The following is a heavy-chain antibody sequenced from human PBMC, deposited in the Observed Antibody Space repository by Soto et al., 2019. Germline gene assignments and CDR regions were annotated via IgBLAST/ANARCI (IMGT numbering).Heavy chain of an antibody. J-gene: IGHJ6*02. CDR1: GGSISSGGYY. V-gene: IGHV4-39*01. D-gene: IGHD4-17*01. Sequence: SSETLSLTCTVSGGSISSGGYYWSRIRQPPGKGLEWIGSIYYSGSTYYNPSLKSRVTISVDTSKNQFSLKLSSVTAADTAVYYCARTYGGILRAYYYYGMDVWGQGTTVTVSS. CDR2: IYYSGST. CDR3: ARTYGGILRAYYYYGMDV.